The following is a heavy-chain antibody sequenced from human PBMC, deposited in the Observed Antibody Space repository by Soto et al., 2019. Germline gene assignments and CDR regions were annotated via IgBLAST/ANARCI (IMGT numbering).Heavy chain of an antibody. CDR1: GFTFSTYA. Sequence: EVQLLETGGGLVQPGGSLRLSCAAYGFTFSTYAMSWVRQAPGKGLEWVSKIINSGDSTYYADSVKGRFTISRDNSKNTVYLQMNSLRAEDTAVYYCATGQQLGYWGQGTLVTVSS. V-gene: IGHV3-23*01. CDR2: IINSGDST. CDR3: ATGQQLGY. J-gene: IGHJ4*02. D-gene: IGHD6-13*01.